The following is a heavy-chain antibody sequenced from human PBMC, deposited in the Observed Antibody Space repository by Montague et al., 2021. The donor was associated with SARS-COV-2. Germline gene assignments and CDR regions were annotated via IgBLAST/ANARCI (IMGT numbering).Heavy chain of an antibody. CDR3: ARAVSGRWRRFDY. CDR2: VKHHGGT. Sequence: SETLSLTCAVDGGSFTGDSWNWIRQPPATGLGWVGEVKHHGGTNYKPSLRSRVTISIDMSKNQFSLNLESVTAADTAVYYCARAVSGRWRRFDYWGQGTLVTVSS. D-gene: IGHD2-15*01. CDR1: GGSFTGDS. V-gene: IGHV4-34*01. J-gene: IGHJ4*02.